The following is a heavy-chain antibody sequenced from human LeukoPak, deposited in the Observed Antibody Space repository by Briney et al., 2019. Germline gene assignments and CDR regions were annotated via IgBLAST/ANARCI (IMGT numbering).Heavy chain of an antibody. J-gene: IGHJ5*02. CDR2: IKAKTGGGTT. CDR3: TTGSWFDP. CDR1: GFTFVNAW. Sequence: SGGSLRLSCAASGFTFVNAWMSWVRQAPGRGLEWVGRIKAKTGGGTTDYAAPVKGRFTISRDDSKNTLYLQMNSLKTDDTAVYYCTTGSWFDPWGQGTLVTVSS. V-gene: IGHV3-15*01.